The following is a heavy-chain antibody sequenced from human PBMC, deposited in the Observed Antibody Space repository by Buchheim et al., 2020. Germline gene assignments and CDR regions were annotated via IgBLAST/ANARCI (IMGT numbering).Heavy chain of an antibody. CDR1: GFSFSTYW. CDR2: INQDGTGK. J-gene: IGHJ4*02. D-gene: IGHD3-22*01. V-gene: IGHV3-7*01. CDR3: VRKHNSAHYQFFDY. Sequence: EVHLVESGGGLVQPGGSLRLSCAVSGFSFSTYWMSWVRQAPGKGLEWVANINQDGTGKNYMDSVKGRFTVSRDNAKNSLDLQMDSLRDEDTAVYSCVRKHNSAHYQFFDYWGQGTL.